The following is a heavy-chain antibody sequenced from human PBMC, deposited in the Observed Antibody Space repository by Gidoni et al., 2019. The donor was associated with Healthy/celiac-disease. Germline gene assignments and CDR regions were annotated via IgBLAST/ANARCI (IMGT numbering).Heavy chain of an antibody. CDR1: GGSISSGSYY. D-gene: IGHD2-2*02. V-gene: IGHV4-61*02. CDR3: ARDQLGDCSSTSCYTSAIDY. J-gene: IGHJ4*02. CDR2: IYTSGST. Sequence: QVQLQESGPGLVKPSQTLSLTCTVSGGSISSGSYYWSWIRQPAGKGLEWIGRIYTSGSTNYNPSLKSRVTISVDTSKNQFSLKLSSVTAADTAVYYCARDQLGDCSSTSCYTSAIDYWGQGTLVTVSS.